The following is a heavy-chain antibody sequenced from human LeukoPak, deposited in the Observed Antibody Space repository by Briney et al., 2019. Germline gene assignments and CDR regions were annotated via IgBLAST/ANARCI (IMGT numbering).Heavy chain of an antibody. D-gene: IGHD3-22*01. CDR2: IIPIFGTA. Sequence: ASVKLSCKASGGTFSSYAISWVRQAPGQGLEWMGGIIPIFGTADYAQKFQGRVTITADESTSTAYMELSSLRSEDTAVYYCARTTYDSSGYYLGDYWGQGTLVTVSS. J-gene: IGHJ4*02. CDR1: GGTFSSYA. V-gene: IGHV1-69*13. CDR3: ARTTYDSSGYYLGDY.